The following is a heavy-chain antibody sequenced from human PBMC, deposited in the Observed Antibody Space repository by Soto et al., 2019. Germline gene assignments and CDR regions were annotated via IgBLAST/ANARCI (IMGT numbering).Heavy chain of an antibody. V-gene: IGHV3-9*01. CDR1: GFSFDEYA. J-gene: IGHJ6*03. CDR3: ANGFCSSTRCLTYSYMDV. CDR2: ISWNSGTM. D-gene: IGHD2-2*01. Sequence: EVQLVESGGGLVQPGRSLRLSCAASGFSFDEYAMHWVRQAPGKGLEWVSGISWNSGTMGYGDSVKGRFTISRDNAKNSLYLHMKSLRAEDTALYYCANGFCSSTRCLTYSYMDVWGKWTTVTVSS.